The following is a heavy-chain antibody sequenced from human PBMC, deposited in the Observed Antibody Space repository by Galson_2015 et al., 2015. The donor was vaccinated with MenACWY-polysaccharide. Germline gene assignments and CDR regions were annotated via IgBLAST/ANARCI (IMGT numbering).Heavy chain of an antibody. V-gene: IGHV1-69*04. J-gene: IGHJ4*02. D-gene: IGHD2-15*01. Sequence: SVKVSCKASGGTFSDYGFGWVRQAPGQGLEWMGRIIPIAGMVNYAQKFQDRLTITADRSTSTTHLELNSLTSEDTAVYYCARVDSSGTTSYFAYWGQGTLVTVSS. CDR2: IIPIAGMV. CDR1: GGTFSDYG. CDR3: ARVDSSGTTSYFAY.